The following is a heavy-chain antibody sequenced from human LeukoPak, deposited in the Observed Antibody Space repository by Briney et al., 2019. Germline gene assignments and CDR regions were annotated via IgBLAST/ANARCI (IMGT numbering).Heavy chain of an antibody. J-gene: IGHJ4*02. CDR1: GFTFSSYS. CDR2: ISSSSSYV. D-gene: IGHD6-19*01. Sequence: GGSLRLSCAASGFTFSSYSMNWVRQAPGKGLEWVSSISSSSSYVYYADSVKGRFNISRDNAKNSLYLQMNSLRAEDTAVYYCAGKYSGGFLSGWGQGSLVTVSS. CDR3: AGKYSGGFLSG. V-gene: IGHV3-21*01.